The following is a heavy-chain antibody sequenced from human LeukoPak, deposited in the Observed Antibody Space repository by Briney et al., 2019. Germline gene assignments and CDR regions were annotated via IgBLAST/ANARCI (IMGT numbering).Heavy chain of an antibody. V-gene: IGHV4-30-4*01. J-gene: IGHJ4*02. CDR1: GGSISSGDYY. Sequence: SETLSLTCTVSGGSISSGDYYWSWIRQPPGKGLEWIGYIYYSGSTNYNPSLKSRVTISVDTSKNQFSLKLSSVTAADTAVYYCARTGTEYYYDSSGYFDYWGQGTLVTVSS. D-gene: IGHD3-22*01. CDR2: IYYSGST. CDR3: ARTGTEYYYDSSGYFDY.